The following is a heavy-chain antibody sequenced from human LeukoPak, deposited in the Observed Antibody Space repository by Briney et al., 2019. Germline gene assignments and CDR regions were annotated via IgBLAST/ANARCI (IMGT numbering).Heavy chain of an antibody. J-gene: IGHJ3*02. CDR2: IYYSGST. CDR3: ARDLGGYSFANDAFDI. Sequence: SETLSLTCTVSGGSISSYYWNWIRQPPGKGLEWIGYIYYSGSTNYNPSLKSRVTISVDTSKNQFSLKLSSVTAADTAVYYCARDLGGYSFANDAFDIWGQGTMLTVSS. D-gene: IGHD4-23*01. V-gene: IGHV4-59*01. CDR1: GGSISSYY.